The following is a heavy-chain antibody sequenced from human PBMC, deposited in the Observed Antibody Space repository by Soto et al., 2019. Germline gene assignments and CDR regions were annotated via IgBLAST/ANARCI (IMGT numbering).Heavy chain of an antibody. CDR1: SGSISSYY. D-gene: IGHD6-13*01. J-gene: IGHJ4*02. V-gene: IGHV4-59*01. CDR2: IYYSGII. CDR3: ARGGAYSSSWYGN. Sequence: QVQLQESGPGLVKPSETLSLTCTVSSGSISSYYWSWIRQPPGKGLEWIGYIYYSGIINYNPSLTIRVTIALDTSKNQFSLKLSSVTAADTAVYYCARGGAYSSSWYGNWGQGTLVTVAA.